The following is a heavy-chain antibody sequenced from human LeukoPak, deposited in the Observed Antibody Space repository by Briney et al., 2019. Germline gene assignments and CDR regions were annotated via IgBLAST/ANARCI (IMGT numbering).Heavy chain of an antibody. V-gene: IGHV3-23*01. D-gene: IGHD2-2*01. CDR2: ISGSGGST. CDR3: AKDRSIVVVPAAIDPFDP. J-gene: IGHJ5*02. CDR1: GFTFSSYA. Sequence: HPAGSLRLSCAASGFTFSSYAMSWVRQAPGKGLEWVSAISGSGGSTYYADSVKGRFTSSRDNSKNTVDLQMNSPRAEDTAVYYCAKDRSIVVVPAAIDPFDPWGQGTLVSVSS.